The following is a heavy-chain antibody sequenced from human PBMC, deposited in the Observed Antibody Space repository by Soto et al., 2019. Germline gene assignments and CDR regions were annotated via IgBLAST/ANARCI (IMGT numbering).Heavy chain of an antibody. CDR2: INPNSGGT. CDR3: ARDSITMVRGVIIADNWFDP. D-gene: IGHD3-10*01. V-gene: IGHV1-2*02. Sequence: ASVKVSCKTSGYTFTDHYMHWVRQAPGQGLEWMGWINPNSGGTNYAQNFQGRVTMTRDTSISTAYMELSRLRSDDTAVYYCARDSITMVRGVIIADNWFDPWGQGTLVTVSS. J-gene: IGHJ5*02. CDR1: GYTFTDHY.